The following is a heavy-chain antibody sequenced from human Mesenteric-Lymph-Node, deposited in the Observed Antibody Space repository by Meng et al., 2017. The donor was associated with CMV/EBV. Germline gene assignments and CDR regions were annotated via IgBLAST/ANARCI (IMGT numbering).Heavy chain of an antibody. V-gene: IGHV4-61*01. CDR2: IYYSGST. CDR1: GASVTSGTYY. Sequence: SETLSLTCTVSGASVTSGTYYWTWIRQPPGKGLEWIGYIYYSGSTNYNPSLKSRVTISVDMSNNQVSLMLSAVTAADAAVYYCASARFGGGNPAYYNNYGMDVWGQGTTVTVSS. J-gene: IGHJ6*02. D-gene: IGHD3-10*01. CDR3: ASARFGGGNPAYYNNYGMDV.